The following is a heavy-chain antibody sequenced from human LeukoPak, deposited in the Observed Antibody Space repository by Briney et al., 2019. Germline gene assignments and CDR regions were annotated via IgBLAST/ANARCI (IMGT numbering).Heavy chain of an antibody. CDR3: ARETRSLVIGAAAGPWNY. CDR1: GFTFSSYA. CDR2: IDGRGDRT. J-gene: IGHJ4*02. D-gene: IGHD6-13*01. V-gene: IGHV3-23*01. Sequence: GGSLRLSCAASGFTFSSYAMTWVRQAPGKGLEWVSTIDGRGDRTYYADSVRGRFTISRDNSKNTLYLQMNSLRAEDTAVYYCARETRSLVIGAAAGPWNYWGQGTLVTVSS.